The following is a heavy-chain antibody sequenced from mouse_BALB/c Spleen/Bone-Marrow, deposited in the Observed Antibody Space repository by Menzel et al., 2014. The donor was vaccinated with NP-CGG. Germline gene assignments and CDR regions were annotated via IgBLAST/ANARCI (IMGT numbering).Heavy chain of an antibody. CDR2: IRNKAYGYTT. J-gene: IGHJ4*01. CDR1: GFTFTDYY. V-gene: IGHV7-3*02. Sequence: EVKLMESGGGLVQPGGSLRLSCTTSGFTFTDYYMSWVRQPPGKALEWLVFIRNKAYGYTTEYSASVRGRFTISRDNSQSILYLQMNTLRAVDSATYYCARFPMDYWGQGTSVTVSS. CDR3: ARFPMDY.